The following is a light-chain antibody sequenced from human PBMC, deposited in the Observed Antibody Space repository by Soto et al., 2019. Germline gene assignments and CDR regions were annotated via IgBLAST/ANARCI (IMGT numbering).Light chain of an antibody. J-gene: IGKJ5*01. CDR2: GAS. V-gene: IGKV1-5*01. CDR3: QQYNKGPPIT. CDR1: QTISSW. Sequence: DIQMTQSPSTLSGYVGDRVTITCRASQTISSWLAWYQQKPGKAPKLLIYGASRLESGVPSRFSGSGSGTEFTLTISSLQSEDFAVYYCQQYNKGPPITFGQGTRLEIK.